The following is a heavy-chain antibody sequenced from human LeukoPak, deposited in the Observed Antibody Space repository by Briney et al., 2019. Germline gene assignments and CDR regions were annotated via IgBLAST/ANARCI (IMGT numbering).Heavy chain of an antibody. V-gene: IGHV3-74*01. D-gene: IGHD6-19*01. CDR1: GFTFSKYW. CDR2: INTDGTVT. J-gene: IGHJ4*02. CDR3: ATKPWLDPPPDS. Sequence: GGSLRLSCAASGFTFSKYWMLWVRQAPGKGLESVSRINTDGTVTTYADSVKGRFTVSRDNADNTMFLQMNSVRDEDTAVYYCATKPWLDPPPDSWGQGTPVTVSS.